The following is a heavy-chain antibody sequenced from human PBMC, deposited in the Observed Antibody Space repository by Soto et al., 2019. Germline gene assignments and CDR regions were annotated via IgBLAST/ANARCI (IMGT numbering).Heavy chain of an antibody. CDR1: GGSFSGYY. D-gene: IGHD3-22*01. CDR2: INHSGST. CDR3: ATGPYYYDSSGYYPRGYYGMDV. Sequence: QVQLQQWGAGLLKPSETLSLTCAVYGGSFSGYYWSWIRQPPGKGLEWIGEINHSGSTNYNPSLKSRVTISVDTSKNQFSLKLSSVTAADTAVYYCATGPYYYDSSGYYPRGYYGMDVWGQGTTVTVSS. J-gene: IGHJ6*02. V-gene: IGHV4-34*01.